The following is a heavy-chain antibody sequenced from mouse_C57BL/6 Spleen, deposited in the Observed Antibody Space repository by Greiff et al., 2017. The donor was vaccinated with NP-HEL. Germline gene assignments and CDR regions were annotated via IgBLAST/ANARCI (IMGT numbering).Heavy chain of an antibody. J-gene: IGHJ2*01. V-gene: IGHV1-54*01. CDR3: ARDGGFDY. CDR1: GYAFTNYL. D-gene: IGHD1-1*02. Sequence: VMLVESGAELVRPGTSVKVSCKASGYAFTNYLIEWVKQRPGQGLEWIGVINPGSGGTNYNEKFKGKATLTADKSSSTAYMQLSSLTSEDSAVYFCARDGGFDYWGQGTTLTVSS. CDR2: INPGSGGT.